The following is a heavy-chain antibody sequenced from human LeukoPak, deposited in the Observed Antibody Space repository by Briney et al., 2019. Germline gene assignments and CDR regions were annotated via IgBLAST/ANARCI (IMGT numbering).Heavy chain of an antibody. CDR3: ARGIAAAGTSLDI. V-gene: IGHV1-8*01. CDR1: GYTFTSYD. D-gene: IGHD6-13*01. Sequence: ASVRVSCKASGYTFTSYDVNWVRQATGQGLEWMGWMNPNSGNTGYAQKFQGRVTMTRNTSISTAYMELSSLRSEDTAVYYCARGIAAAGTSLDIWGQGTMVTVSS. CDR2: MNPNSGNT. J-gene: IGHJ3*02.